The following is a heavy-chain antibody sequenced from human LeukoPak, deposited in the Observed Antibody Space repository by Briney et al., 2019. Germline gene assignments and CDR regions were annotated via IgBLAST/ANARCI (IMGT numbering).Heavy chain of an antibody. CDR1: GCSVSSSSYN. J-gene: IGHJ3*02. CDR2: IYYSGGT. V-gene: IGHV4-61*01. D-gene: IGHD5-18*01. CDR3: ARERVLGDTARLDAFDI. Sequence: SETLSLTCSGSGCSVSSSSYNWSWIRQLPGKRLARIGYIYYSGGTNYNPSLKSRVTISVDTSKNQSSLTLSSVTAADTAVYDCARERVLGDTARLDAFDIWGQGTMVTVSS.